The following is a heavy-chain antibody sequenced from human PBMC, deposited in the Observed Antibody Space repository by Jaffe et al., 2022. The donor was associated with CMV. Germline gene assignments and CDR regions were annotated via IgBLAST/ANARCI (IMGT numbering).Heavy chain of an antibody. Sequence: EVQLVESGGGLVKPGGSLRLSCAASGFTFSNAWMSWVRQAPGKGLEWVGRIKSKTDGGTTDYAAPVKGRFTISRDDSKNTLYLQMNSLKTEDTAVYYCTTAERDYGDYGGDYYYYMDVWGKGTTVTVSS. D-gene: IGHD4-17*01. V-gene: IGHV3-15*01. CDR2: IKSKTDGGTT. J-gene: IGHJ6*03. CDR3: TTAERDYGDYGGDYYYYMDV. CDR1: GFTFSNAW.